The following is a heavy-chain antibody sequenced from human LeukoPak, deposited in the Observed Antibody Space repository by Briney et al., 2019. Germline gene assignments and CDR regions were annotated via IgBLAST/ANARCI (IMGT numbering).Heavy chain of an antibody. CDR2: ISSSSSYI. J-gene: IGHJ5*02. Sequence: GGSLRLSCAASGFTFSSYSMNWVRQAPGKGLEWVSSISSSSSYIYYADSVKGRFTISRDNAKNSLYLQMNSLRAEDTAVYYCVRDPGGWYVQRINWFDPWGQGTLVTVSS. CDR3: VRDPGGWYVQRINWFDP. V-gene: IGHV3-21*01. D-gene: IGHD6-19*01. CDR1: GFTFSSYS.